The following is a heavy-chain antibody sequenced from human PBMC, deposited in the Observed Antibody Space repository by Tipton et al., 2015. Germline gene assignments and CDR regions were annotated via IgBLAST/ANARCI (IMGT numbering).Heavy chain of an antibody. CDR1: GFTFSGYG. Sequence: SLRLSCAASGFTFSGYGMHWVRQAPGKGLEWVAVIWYDGGNKYYADSVKGRFTISRDNFKNTFYLQMNSLRADDTAFYYCARSYSSNWYSPDHWGQGTLVTASS. J-gene: IGHJ1*01. V-gene: IGHV3-33*01. CDR3: ARSYSSNWYSPDH. CDR2: IWYDGGNK. D-gene: IGHD6-13*01.